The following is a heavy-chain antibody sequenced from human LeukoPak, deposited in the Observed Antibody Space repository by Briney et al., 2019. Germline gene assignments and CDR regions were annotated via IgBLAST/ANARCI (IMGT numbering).Heavy chain of an antibody. V-gene: IGHV3-7*01. CDR3: ARAPEMATIRYYFDY. Sequence: PGGSLRLSCAASGFSFSNYWMSWVRQAPGRGLEWVANIKQDGSEKYYVDSVKGRFTISRDNAKNSLYLQMNSLRDEGTAFYYCARAPEMATIRYYFDYWGQGTLVTVSS. CDR2: IKQDGSEK. D-gene: IGHD5-24*01. CDR1: GFSFSNYW. J-gene: IGHJ4*02.